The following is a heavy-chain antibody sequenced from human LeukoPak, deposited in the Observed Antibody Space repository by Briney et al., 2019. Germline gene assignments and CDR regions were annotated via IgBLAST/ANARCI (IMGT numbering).Heavy chain of an antibody. Sequence: EASVKVSCKASGYTFTSYGISWVRQAPGQGLEWMGWISAYNGNTNYAQKLQGRVTMTTDTSTSTAYMELRSLRSDDTAVYYCARDSGSSSWYLGYYYYYYMDVWGKGTTVTVSS. CDR1: GYTFTSYG. D-gene: IGHD6-13*01. CDR3: ARDSGSSSWYLGYYYYYYMDV. CDR2: ISAYNGNT. J-gene: IGHJ6*03. V-gene: IGHV1-18*01.